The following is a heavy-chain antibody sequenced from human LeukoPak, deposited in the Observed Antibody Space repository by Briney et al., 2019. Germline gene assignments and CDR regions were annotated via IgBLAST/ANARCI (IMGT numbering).Heavy chain of an antibody. Sequence: GRSLRLSCAASGFTFYDYHMHWVRQAPGKGLERVSIINEDGDKPFYAVSLRSRFTITRDNSKNSLYLQMNSLRTEDTALYYCAKEIDSLGTNAFDIWGQGTIVTVSS. CDR1: GFTFYDYH. D-gene: IGHD3-3*01. J-gene: IGHJ3*02. CDR2: INEDGDKP. CDR3: AKEIDSLGTNAFDI. V-gene: IGHV3-43*02.